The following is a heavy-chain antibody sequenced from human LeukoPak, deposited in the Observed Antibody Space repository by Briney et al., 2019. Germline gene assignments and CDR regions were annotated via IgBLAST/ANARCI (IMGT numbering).Heavy chain of an antibody. CDR3: ARDSATTLLDY. V-gene: IGHV4-34*01. D-gene: IGHD4-17*01. Sequence: PSETLSLTCAVYGGSFSGYYWSWIRQPPGKGLEWIGEINHSGSTNYNPSLKSRVTISVDTSKNQLSLKLSSVTAADTAVYYCARDSATTLLDYWGQGTLVTVSS. J-gene: IGHJ4*02. CDR2: INHSGST. CDR1: GGSFSGYY.